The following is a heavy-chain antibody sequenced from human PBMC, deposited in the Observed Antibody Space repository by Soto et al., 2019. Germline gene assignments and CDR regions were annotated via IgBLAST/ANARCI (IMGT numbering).Heavy chain of an antibody. CDR1: GGSFSGYY. D-gene: IGHD2-2*01. J-gene: IGHJ4*02. CDR3: ASRGLIVPAALSL. V-gene: IGHV4-34*01. Sequence: SETLSLTCAVYGGSFSGYYWSWIRQPPGKGLEWIGEINHSGSTNYNPSLKSRVTISVDTSKNQFSLKLSSVTAADTAVYYCASRGLIVPAALSLWGQGTLVTVSS. CDR2: INHSGST.